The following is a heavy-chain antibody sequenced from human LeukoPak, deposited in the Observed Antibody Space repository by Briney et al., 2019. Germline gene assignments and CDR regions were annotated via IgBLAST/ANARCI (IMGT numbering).Heavy chain of an antibody. CDR2: ISSSSSTI. CDR1: GFTFSSYS. J-gene: IGHJ4*02. V-gene: IGHV3-48*04. Sequence: GGSLRLSCAASGFTFSSYSMNWVRQAPGKGLEWVSYISSSSSTIYYADSVKGRFTISRDNAKNSLYLQMNSLRAEDTAVYYCARDMEGYYDSSGYYNYWGQGTLVTVSS. CDR3: ARDMEGYYDSSGYYNY. D-gene: IGHD3-22*01.